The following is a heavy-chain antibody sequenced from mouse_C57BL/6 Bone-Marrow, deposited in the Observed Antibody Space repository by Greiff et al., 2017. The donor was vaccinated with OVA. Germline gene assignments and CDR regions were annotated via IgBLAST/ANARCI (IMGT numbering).Heavy chain of an antibody. V-gene: IGHV5-4*01. CDR2: ISDGGSYT. D-gene: IGHD2-4*01. J-gene: IGHJ4*01. CDR1: GFTFSSYA. Sequence: EVMLVESGGGLVKPGGSLKLSCAASGFTFSSYAMSWVRQTPEKRLEWVATISDGGSYTYYPDNVKGRFTISRDNAKNNLYLQMSHLKSEDTAMYYCAREGDYDDGDVSYAMDYWGQGTSVTVSS. CDR3: AREGDYDDGDVSYAMDY.